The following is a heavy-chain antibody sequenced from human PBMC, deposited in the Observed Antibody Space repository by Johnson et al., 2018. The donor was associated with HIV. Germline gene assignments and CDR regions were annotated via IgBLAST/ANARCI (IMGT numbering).Heavy chain of an antibody. D-gene: IGHD6-6*01. CDR3: AKGGIATRFFDI. J-gene: IGHJ3*02. V-gene: IGHV3-30-3*01. CDR1: GFTFSSYA. CDR2: ISYDGSNK. Sequence: QVQLVESGGGVVQPGRSLRLSCAASGFTFSSYAMHWVRQAPGKGLEWVAVISYDGSNKYYADSVKGRFTISRDNSKNTLYLQMNSLRAEDTALYYCAKGGIATRFFDIWGQGTMVTVSS.